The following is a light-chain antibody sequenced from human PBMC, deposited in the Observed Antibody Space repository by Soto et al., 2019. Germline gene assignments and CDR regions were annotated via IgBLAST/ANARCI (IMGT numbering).Light chain of an antibody. CDR1: QSLLYSSTNKNY. V-gene: IGKV4-1*01. CDR2: WAS. J-gene: IGKJ4*01. CDR3: QQYYSAPLT. Sequence: DIVMTQSPDSLAVSLGERATINCKSSQSLLYSSTNKNYLAWYQQKPGQPPKLLIYWASTRESGVPDRFSGSGSGTDFTLTISSLQAEDVAVYYCQQYYSAPLTFGGGTKVEIK.